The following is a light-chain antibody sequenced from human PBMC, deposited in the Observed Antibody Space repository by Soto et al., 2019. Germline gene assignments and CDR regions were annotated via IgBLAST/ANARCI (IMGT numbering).Light chain of an antibody. CDR3: PHVTSYPRT. CDR1: QAVPNN. V-gene: IGKV1-9*01. CDR2: EES. J-gene: IGKJ4*01. Sequence: DIHLTPKPSFLSASVGDRVTITCRPSQAVPNNMAWYQQKPGKPPKLLIYEESTLHSGVPSRFSGRKSGTQFTLTIDSLQPEDFAPYYCPHVTSYPRTFGGGTKVDIK.